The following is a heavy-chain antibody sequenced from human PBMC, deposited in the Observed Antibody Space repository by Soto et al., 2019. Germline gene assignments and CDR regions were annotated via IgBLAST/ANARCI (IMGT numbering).Heavy chain of an antibody. CDR1: GASISSSSYY. CDR2: IYYSGST. CDR3: ARLNAGTTYYYYGMDV. J-gene: IGHJ6*02. V-gene: IGHV4-39*01. Sequence: QLQLHESGPGLVKPSETLSLTCTVSGASISSSSYYWGWIRQPPGKGLEWIGSIYYSGSTYYNPSLKSRFTISXXTXKXXCSLKLSSVTAADTALYYCARLNAGTTYYYYGMDVWGQGTTVTVSS. D-gene: IGHD1-7*01.